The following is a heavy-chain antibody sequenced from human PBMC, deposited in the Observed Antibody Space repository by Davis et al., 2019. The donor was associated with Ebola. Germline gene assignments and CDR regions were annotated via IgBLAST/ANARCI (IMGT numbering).Heavy chain of an antibody. V-gene: IGHV3-30*18. Sequence: GGSLRLSCAASGFTFSSYGMHWVRQAPGKGLEWVAVISYDGSNKYYADSVKGRFTISRDNSKNTLYLQMNSLRAEDTAVYYCAKRGYYYDSSGYSYYFDYWGQGTLVTVSS. CDR3: AKRGYYYDSSGYSYYFDY. D-gene: IGHD3-22*01. CDR2: ISYDGSNK. CDR1: GFTFSSYG. J-gene: IGHJ4*02.